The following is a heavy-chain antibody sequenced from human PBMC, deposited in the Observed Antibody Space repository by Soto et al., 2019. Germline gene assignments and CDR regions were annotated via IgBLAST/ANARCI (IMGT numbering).Heavy chain of an antibody. CDR1: GFPFSNYA. Sequence: PGGSLRLSCVASGFPFSNYAMTWVRQAPGKGLEWVSAISGSGGSTYYADSVKGRFTISRDNSKNTLYLQMNSLRAEDTAVYYCANNPPGYRSGWSDYWAQGPLVPVSS. J-gene: IGHJ4*02. CDR2: ISGSGGST. CDR3: ANNPPGYRSGWSDY. V-gene: IGHV3-23*01. D-gene: IGHD6-19*01.